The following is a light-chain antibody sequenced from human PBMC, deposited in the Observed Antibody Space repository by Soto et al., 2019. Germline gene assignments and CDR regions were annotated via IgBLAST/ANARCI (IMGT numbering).Light chain of an antibody. CDR3: AAWDDSLNGVV. V-gene: IGLV1-44*01. Sequence: QSALTQPPSASGTPGQRVTISCSGSSSNIGSHTVNWYQQFPGTAPKLLMYSNTQRPSGVPDRFSGSKSGTSASLAISGLQSEFEADYYCAAWDDSLNGVVFGGGTKLTVL. CDR2: SNT. J-gene: IGLJ2*01. CDR1: SSNIGSHT.